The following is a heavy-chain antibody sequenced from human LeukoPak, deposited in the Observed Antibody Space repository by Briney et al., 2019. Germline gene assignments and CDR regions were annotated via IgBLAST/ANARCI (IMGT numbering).Heavy chain of an antibody. CDR2: INPNSGGT. D-gene: IGHD3-22*01. CDR3: AKEVVSMIVGVLYGMDV. CDR1: GYTFTDYY. V-gene: IGHV1-2*02. J-gene: IGHJ6*02. Sequence: ASVKVSCKASGYTFTDYYLHWVRQAPGQGLEWMGWINPNSGGTNYAQKFQGRVTMTRDTSINTAYMELSRLTSDDTAVYYCAKEVVSMIVGVLYGMDVWGQGTAVTVSS.